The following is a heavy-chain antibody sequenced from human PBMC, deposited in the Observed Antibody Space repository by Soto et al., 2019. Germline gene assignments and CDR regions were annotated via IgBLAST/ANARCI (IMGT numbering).Heavy chain of an antibody. J-gene: IGHJ1*01. Sequence: SVKVSCKASGGTFSSYTISWVRQAPGQRLEWMGRIIPILGIANYAQKFQGRVTITADKSTSTAYMELSSLRSEDTAVYYCARDLNYTGYSSGWYEYFQHWGQGTLVTVSS. D-gene: IGHD6-19*01. CDR3: ARDLNYTGYSSGWYEYFQH. CDR1: GGTFSSYT. V-gene: IGHV1-69*04. CDR2: IIPILGIA.